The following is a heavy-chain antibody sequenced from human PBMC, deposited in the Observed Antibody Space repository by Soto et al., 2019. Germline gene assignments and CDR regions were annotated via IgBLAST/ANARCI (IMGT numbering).Heavy chain of an antibody. Sequence: SATLSLTCTPCPQSINSSSDYRRWTRQPPGKGLALIGSIYYSGYTYYNPSLKSRVTISVDTSKNQFSLKLSSVTAADTAVYYVARHNGPLYVGNHYDMDVLVQGTSVT. D-gene: IGHD3-16*01. CDR2: IYYSGYT. CDR3: ARHNGPLYVGNHYDMDV. CDR1: PQSINSSSDY. J-gene: IGHJ6*02. V-gene: IGHV4-39*01.